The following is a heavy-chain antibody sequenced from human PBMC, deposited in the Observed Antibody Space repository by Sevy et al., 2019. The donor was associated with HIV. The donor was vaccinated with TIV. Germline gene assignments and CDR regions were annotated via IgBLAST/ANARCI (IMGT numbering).Heavy chain of an antibody. CDR3: ARRLYSSSTQKSQYYFDY. V-gene: IGHV5-51*01. CDR2: IYPGDSDT. D-gene: IGHD6-13*01. J-gene: IGHJ4*02. CDR1: GYSFTSYW. Sequence: GESLKISCKGSGYSFTSYWIGWVRQMPGKGLEWMGIIYPGDSDTRYSPSFQGQVTISADKSIGTAYLQWSSLKASDTAMYYCARRLYSSSTQKSQYYFDYWGQGTLVIVSS.